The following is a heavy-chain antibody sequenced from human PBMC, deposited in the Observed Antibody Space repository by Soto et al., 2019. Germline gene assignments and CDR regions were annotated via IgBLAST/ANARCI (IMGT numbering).Heavy chain of an antibody. D-gene: IGHD3-10*01. CDR1: GFSLSNARMG. V-gene: IGHV2-26*01. CDR3: ARIGDGSGSSYSPYWYFDL. Sequence: QVTLKESGPVLVTPTETLTLTCTVSGFSLSNARMGVSWIRQPPGTALEWLAHIFSNDEKSYSTSLKSRLTISKDTSKIQVVLTMTDMDPVDTPTYYCARIGDGSGSSYSPYWYFDLWGRGTLVTVSS. CDR2: IFSNDEK. J-gene: IGHJ2*01.